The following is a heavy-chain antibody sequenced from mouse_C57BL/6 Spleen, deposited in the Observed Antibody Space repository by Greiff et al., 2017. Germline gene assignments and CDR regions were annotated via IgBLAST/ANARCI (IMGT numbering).Heavy chain of an antibody. CDR2: IYPGSGST. CDR3: ARSGGKEYYFDY. CDR1: GYTFTSYW. D-gene: IGHD3-1*01. V-gene: IGHV1-55*01. Sequence: VQLQQPGAELVKPGASVKMSSKASGYTFTSYWITWVKQRPGQGLEWIGDIYPGSGSTNYNEKFKSKATLNVDTSSSTASMQLSSLTSEDPAVYYWARSGGKEYYFDYWGQGTTLTVSS. J-gene: IGHJ2*01.